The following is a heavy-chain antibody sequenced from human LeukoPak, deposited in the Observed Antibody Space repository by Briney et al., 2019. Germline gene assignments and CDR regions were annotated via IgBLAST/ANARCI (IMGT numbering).Heavy chain of an antibody. J-gene: IGHJ6*02. D-gene: IGHD6-19*01. CDR3: ARDNIAVAGTGYYYYGMDV. Sequence: GGSLRLSCAASGFTFSSYAMHGVRQAPGKGLEWVAVISYDGSNKYNADSVKGRFTNSRDNSKNTLYLQMNSLRAEDTAVYYCARDNIAVAGTGYYYYGMDVWDQGTTVTVSS. CDR2: ISYDGSNK. V-gene: IGHV3-30-3*01. CDR1: GFTFSSYA.